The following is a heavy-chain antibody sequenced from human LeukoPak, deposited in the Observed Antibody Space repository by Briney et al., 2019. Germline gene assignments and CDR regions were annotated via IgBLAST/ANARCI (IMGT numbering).Heavy chain of an antibody. J-gene: IGHJ4*02. CDR2: TYYRSKWYN. Sequence: SQTLSLTCAISGDSVSSNSAAWNWIRQSPSRGLEWLGKTYYRSKWYNDYAVSVKSRITINPDTSKNQFSLQLNSVTPEDTAVYYCAREAQQLVRPVARLLDYWGQGTLVTVSS. V-gene: IGHV6-1*01. CDR3: AREAQQLVRPVARLLDY. CDR1: GDSVSSNSAA. D-gene: IGHD6-13*01.